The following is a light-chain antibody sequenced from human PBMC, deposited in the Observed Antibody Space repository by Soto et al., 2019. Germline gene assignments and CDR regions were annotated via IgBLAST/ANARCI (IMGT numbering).Light chain of an antibody. CDR2: SNN. V-gene: IGLV1-44*01. CDR1: SSNIGSNT. Sequence: QSVLTQPPSASGTPGQRVTISCSGSSSNIGSNTVNWYQQVPGTAPKLLIYSNNQRPSWVPVRFSGSKSGTSASLAISGLQSEDEADYYCEAWDDSLNGIYVLGTGTKVTVL. J-gene: IGLJ1*01. CDR3: EAWDDSLNGIYV.